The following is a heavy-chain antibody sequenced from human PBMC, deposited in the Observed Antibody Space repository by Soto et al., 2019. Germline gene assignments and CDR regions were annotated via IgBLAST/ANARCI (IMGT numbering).Heavy chain of an antibody. V-gene: IGHV3-48*01. CDR3: ARSVHCTTTKCYDDY. D-gene: IGHD2-2*01. CDR2: ISGSRDSI. CDR1: GFTFSVYN. Sequence: PGGSLRLSCAASGFTFSVYNMNWVRQAPGKGLEWISYISGSRDSIYYADSVKGRFTIARDNAKNSLYLQMNSLRAEDTAVYYCARSVHCTTTKCYDDYWGQGTLVTVSS. J-gene: IGHJ4*02.